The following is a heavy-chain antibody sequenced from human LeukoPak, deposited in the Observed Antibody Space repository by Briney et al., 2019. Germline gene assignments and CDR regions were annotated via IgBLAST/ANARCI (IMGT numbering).Heavy chain of an antibody. CDR2: ISAYNGNT. CDR3: AREVLTYYHY. Sequence: ASVKVSCKPSGYTFTTYGISWLRQAPGQRLEWMGWISAYNGNTNYAKKLQARVTMTTATSTSTAYMELRSLSSDDTAVYSCAREVLTYYHYWGQGPLVTVSS. V-gene: IGHV1-18*04. D-gene: IGHD3-9*01. CDR1: GYTFTTYG. J-gene: IGHJ4*02.